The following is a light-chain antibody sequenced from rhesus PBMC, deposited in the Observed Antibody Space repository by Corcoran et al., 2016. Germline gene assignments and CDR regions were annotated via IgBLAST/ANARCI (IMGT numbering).Light chain of an antibody. CDR3: LQYNSNPYS. J-gene: IGKJ2*01. V-gene: IGKV1-43*01. Sequence: DIQMTQSPSSLSASAGDTVTITCRASQGISTYLNWYQQKPGKAPRRLIYAASSLESGVPSRFSGSGAGNEFTLTISSLQPEDFATYYCLQYNSNPYSFGQGTKVEIK. CDR1: QGISTY. CDR2: AAS.